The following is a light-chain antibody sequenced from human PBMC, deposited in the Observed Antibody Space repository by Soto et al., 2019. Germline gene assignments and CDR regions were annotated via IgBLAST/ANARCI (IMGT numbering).Light chain of an antibody. CDR2: DAS. CDR1: QSISKW. Sequence: DIQMTQSPSTLSASVVGRVTITCLASQSISKWLAWYQQKPGNAPRLLIYDASSLESGVPSRFSGGGSGTEFTLTISSLQPADFATYYCQQYNSYSQITFGQGTRLEIK. J-gene: IGKJ5*01. V-gene: IGKV1-5*01. CDR3: QQYNSYSQIT.